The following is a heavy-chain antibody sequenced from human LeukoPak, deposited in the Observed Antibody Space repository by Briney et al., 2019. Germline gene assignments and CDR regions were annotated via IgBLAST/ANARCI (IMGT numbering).Heavy chain of an antibody. V-gene: IGHV3-48*04. J-gene: IGHJ5*02. CDR2: ISSSSSTI. CDR3: ARHDWFDP. Sequence: PGGSLRLSCAASGFTFSSYSMNWVRQALGKGLEWVSYISSSSSTIYYADSVKGRFTISRDNSKNTLYLQMNSLRVEDTAVYYCARHDWFDPWGRGTLVTVSS. CDR1: GFTFSSYS.